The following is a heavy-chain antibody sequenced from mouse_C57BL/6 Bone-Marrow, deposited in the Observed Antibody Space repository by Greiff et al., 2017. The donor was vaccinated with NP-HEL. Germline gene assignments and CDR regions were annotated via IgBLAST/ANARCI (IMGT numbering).Heavy chain of an antibody. CDR1: GYTFTSYW. J-gene: IGHJ2*01. CDR2: IYPGNSDT. D-gene: IGHD1-1*01. Sequence: VQLQQSGTVLARPGASVKMSCKTSGYTFTSYWMHWVKQRPGQGLEWIWAIYPGNSDTSYNQKFKGKAKLTAVTSASTAYMELSSLTNEDSAVYYCTRGFSTTVVAFDYWGQGTTLTVSS. V-gene: IGHV1-5*01. CDR3: TRGFSTTVVAFDY.